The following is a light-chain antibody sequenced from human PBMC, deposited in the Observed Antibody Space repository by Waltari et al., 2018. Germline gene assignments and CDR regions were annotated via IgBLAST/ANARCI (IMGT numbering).Light chain of an antibody. CDR2: DVS. CDR1: SSDVGVYNY. V-gene: IGLV2-14*03. CDR3: SSSTGTTWV. J-gene: IGLJ3*02. Sequence: QSALTQPASVSGSPGQLITISCSGISSDVGVYNYVSWYQQHAGKAPELMIYDVSNRPSGVSNRFSGSKSGSTASLTISGLQAEDEADYYCSSSTGTTWVFGGGTKVSVL.